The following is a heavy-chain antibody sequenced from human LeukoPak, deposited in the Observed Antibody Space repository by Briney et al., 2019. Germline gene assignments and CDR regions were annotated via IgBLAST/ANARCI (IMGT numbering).Heavy chain of an antibody. J-gene: IGHJ4*02. CDR2: IYSGGSS. V-gene: IGHV3-53*01. CDR3: ATELRRGFSSSSHFDS. D-gene: IGHD6-13*01. Sequence: QLGGSLRLSCAASGFSVDNNYMAWVRQAPGKGLEWVSLIYSGGSSFYADSVKGRFTISRDISKNTLFLQMNSLRAEDTAVYYCATELRRGFSSSSHFDSWGLGTLVSVSP. CDR1: GFSVDNNY.